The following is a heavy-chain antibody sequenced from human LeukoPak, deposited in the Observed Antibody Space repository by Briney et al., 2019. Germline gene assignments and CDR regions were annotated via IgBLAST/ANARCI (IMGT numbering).Heavy chain of an antibody. D-gene: IGHD4-17*01. Sequence: EASVKVSCKASGYTFTGYYMHWVRQAPGQGLEWMGWINPNSGGTNYAQKFQGRVTMTRDTSISTAYMELSRLRSDDTAVYYCARTKMTTVTTSWFDPWGQEPWSPSPQ. CDR2: INPNSGGT. CDR1: GYTFTGYY. V-gene: IGHV1-2*02. CDR3: ARTKMTTVTTSWFDP. J-gene: IGHJ5*02.